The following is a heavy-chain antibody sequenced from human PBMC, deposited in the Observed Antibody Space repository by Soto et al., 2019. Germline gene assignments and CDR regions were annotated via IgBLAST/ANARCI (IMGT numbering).Heavy chain of an antibody. D-gene: IGHD6-13*01. CDR1: GGSISSGDYY. CDR2: IYYSGST. CDR3: ARVDGGRRVLAGDYYFDY. V-gene: IGHV4-30-4*01. Sequence: PSETLSLTCTVSGGSISSGDYYWSWIRQPPGKGLEWIGYIYYSGSTYYNPSLKSRVTISVDTSKNQFSLKLSSVTAADTAVYYCARVDGGRRVLAGDYYFDYWGQGTLVTVSS. J-gene: IGHJ4*02.